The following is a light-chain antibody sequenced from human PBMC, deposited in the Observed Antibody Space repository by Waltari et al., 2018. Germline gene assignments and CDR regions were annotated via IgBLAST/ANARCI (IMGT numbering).Light chain of an antibody. CDR3: QQYNNWPRGYT. J-gene: IGKJ2*01. CDR2: GAS. CDR1: QSVSSN. Sequence: EIVMTQSPATLSVSPGERATLSCRASQSVSSNLAWYQQKPGQAPRLLIYGASTRATGIPARFSGSGSGTEFTLTISSLQSVDFAVYYCQQYNNWPRGYTFGQGTKLEIK. V-gene: IGKV3-15*01.